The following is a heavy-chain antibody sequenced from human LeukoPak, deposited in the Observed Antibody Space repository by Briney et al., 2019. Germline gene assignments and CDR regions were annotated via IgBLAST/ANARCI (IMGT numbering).Heavy chain of an antibody. CDR2: MNPNSGDT. D-gene: IGHD3-10*01. Sequence: ASVMVSCKASGYTFTNYDINWVRQATGQELEWMGWMNPNSGDTAYAQKFQGRVTMTRNTSISTAYMELNSLRSGSTAMYYCVRRLRGLDYWGQGTLVTVSS. J-gene: IGHJ4*02. CDR3: VRRLRGLDY. CDR1: GYTFTNYD. V-gene: IGHV1-8*01.